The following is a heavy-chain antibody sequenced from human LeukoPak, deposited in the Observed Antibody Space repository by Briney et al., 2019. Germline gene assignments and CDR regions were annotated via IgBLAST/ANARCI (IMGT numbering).Heavy chain of an antibody. CDR3: AKDRLGEVRGVGFDY. J-gene: IGHJ4*02. Sequence: PGGSLRLSCAASGFTFSGYAMHWVRQAPGKGLEWVALIASDGSYKYYADSVKGRFTISRDNSKNTLYLQMNSLRAEDTAVYYCAKDRLGEVRGVGFDYWGQGTLVTVSS. V-gene: IGHV3-30*04. CDR1: GFTFSGYA. D-gene: IGHD3-10*01. CDR2: IASDGSYK.